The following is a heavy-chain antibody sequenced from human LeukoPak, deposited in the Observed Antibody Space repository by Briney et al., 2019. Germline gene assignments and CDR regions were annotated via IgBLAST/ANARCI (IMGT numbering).Heavy chain of an antibody. D-gene: IGHD2-15*01. J-gene: IGHJ4*02. CDR1: GFTVSSNY. CDR3: ARDYSGSIDY. V-gene: IGHV3-53*01. CDR2: IYSGERT. Sequence: GGSLRLSCVASGFTVSSNYMNWVRQAPGKGLAWVSIIYSGERTYYADSVKGRFTTSRDTSKNTLYLHMNSLRAEDTGMYYCARDYSGSIDYWGQGTLVTVSS.